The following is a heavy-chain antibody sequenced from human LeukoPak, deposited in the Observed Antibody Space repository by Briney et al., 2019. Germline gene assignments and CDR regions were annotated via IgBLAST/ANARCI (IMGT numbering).Heavy chain of an antibody. CDR2: ISYIGTT. CDR1: GDSFSSHY. CDR3: ARDLVTVTKGFDI. J-gene: IGHJ3*02. V-gene: IGHV4-59*11. Sequence: PSETLSLTCAVSGDSFSSHYWTWIRQPPGKGLEWIGYISYIGTTNYNPSLKSRVTISIDTSKNQFSLKLSSVTTADTAVYYCARDLVTVTKGFDIWGLGTMVSVSS. D-gene: IGHD4-17*01.